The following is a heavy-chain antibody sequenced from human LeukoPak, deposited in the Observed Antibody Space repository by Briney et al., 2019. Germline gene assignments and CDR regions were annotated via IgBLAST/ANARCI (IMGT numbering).Heavy chain of an antibody. D-gene: IGHD2-15*01. CDR1: GGSISSSNW. Sequence: SGTLSLTCAVSGGSISSSNWWSWVRPPPGKGLEWIGEIYHSGSTNYNPSLKSRVTISVDKSKNQFSLKLSSVTAADTAVYYCAVVAAIATRYFQHWGQGTLVTVSS. CDR2: IYHSGST. J-gene: IGHJ1*01. V-gene: IGHV4-4*02. CDR3: AVVAAIATRYFQH.